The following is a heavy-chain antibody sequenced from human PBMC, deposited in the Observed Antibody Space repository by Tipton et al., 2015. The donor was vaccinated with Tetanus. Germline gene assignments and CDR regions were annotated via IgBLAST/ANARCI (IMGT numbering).Heavy chain of an antibody. J-gene: IGHJ6*02. V-gene: IGHV4-39*07. CDR2: ISYSGFT. CDR3: VRDRGLTTSGGIGMDV. Sequence: LRLSCTVSGDSISSSSHYWGWIRQPPGKGLEWIGSISYSGFTYYNPSLKGRVTVSVDTSKSQFSLKLTSVTAADTAVYYCVRDRGLTTSGGIGMDVWGQGTTVTVSS. D-gene: IGHD4-17*01. CDR1: GDSISSSSHY.